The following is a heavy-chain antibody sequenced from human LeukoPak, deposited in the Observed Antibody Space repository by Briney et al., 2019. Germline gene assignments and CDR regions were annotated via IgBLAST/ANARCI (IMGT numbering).Heavy chain of an antibody. CDR1: GYTFVSYG. D-gene: IGHD6-25*01. CDR3: ARDSLPRRDFYYYMDV. CDR2: ISPYHGNT. Sequence: ASLRVSCKTTGYTFVSYGINWVRQAPGRGLEWMGWISPYHGNTNFAQNFQDRLTMTTDTSTSTAYMELRGLMSDDTAVYYCARDSLPRRDFYYYMDVWGKGTTVIVSS. V-gene: IGHV1-18*01. J-gene: IGHJ6*03.